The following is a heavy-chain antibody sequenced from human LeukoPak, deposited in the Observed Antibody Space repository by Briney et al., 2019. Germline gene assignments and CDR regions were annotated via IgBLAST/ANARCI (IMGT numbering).Heavy chain of an antibody. CDR1: GFTFINYS. CDR2: ISSTLSYI. Sequence: GGSLRLSCAASGFTFINYSMNWVRQAPGKGLEWVASISSTLSYIYYADSVKGRFTISRDNAKNSLYLQMNSLGAEDTAVYYCAREHPPSAWGQGTLVTVSS. CDR3: AREHPPSA. V-gene: IGHV3-21*01. J-gene: IGHJ5*02.